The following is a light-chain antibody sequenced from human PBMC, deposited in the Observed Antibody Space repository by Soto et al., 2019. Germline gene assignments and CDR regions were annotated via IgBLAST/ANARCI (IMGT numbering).Light chain of an antibody. CDR1: QSISSY. CDR3: QQSYSTHWT. J-gene: IGKJ1*01. CDR2: AAS. V-gene: IGKV1-39*01. Sequence: QMTQSPCSLSASVGDRVTLTCRASQSISSYLNWYQQKPGKAPKLLIYAASSLQSGVPSRFSGSGSGTDFTLTISSLQPEDFATYYCQQSYSTHWTFGQGTKLDIK.